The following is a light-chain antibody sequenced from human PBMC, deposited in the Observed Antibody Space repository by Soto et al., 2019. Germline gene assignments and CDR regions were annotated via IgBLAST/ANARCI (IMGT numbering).Light chain of an antibody. CDR1: SSDVGGYNY. CDR2: DVS. CDR3: SSYTSSSKGV. V-gene: IGLV2-14*01. Sequence: QSVLTQPASVSGSPGQSITISCTGTSSDVGGYNYVSWYQQHPGKAPRLMIYDVSNRPSGVSNRFSGSKSGNTASLTISGLQAEGEADYYCSSYTSSSKGVFGTGTKVTVL. J-gene: IGLJ1*01.